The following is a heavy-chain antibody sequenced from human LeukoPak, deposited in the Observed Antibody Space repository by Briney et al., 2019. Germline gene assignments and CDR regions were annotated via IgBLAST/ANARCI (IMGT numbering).Heavy chain of an antibody. V-gene: IGHV4-31*03. CDR3: ARGSEYCSSTSCYYFDY. Sequence: TSETLSLTCTVSGGSISSSTYYWGWIRQHPGKGLEWIGYIYYSGSTYYNPSLKSRVTISVDTSKNQFSLKLSSVTAADTAVYYCARGSEYCSSTSCYYFDYWGQGTLVTVSS. J-gene: IGHJ4*02. CDR2: IYYSGST. D-gene: IGHD2-2*01. CDR1: GGSISSSTYY.